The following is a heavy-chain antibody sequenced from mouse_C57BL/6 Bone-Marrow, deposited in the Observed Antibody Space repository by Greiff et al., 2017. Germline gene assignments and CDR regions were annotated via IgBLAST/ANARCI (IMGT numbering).Heavy chain of an antibody. V-gene: IGHV1-81*01. Sequence: QVQLKQSGAELARPGASVKLSCKASGYTFTSYGISGVKQRTGQGLEWIGAFSPRSGNTSTNEKFKGKATLTADKSSSTAYMELRSLTSEDSAVYFCADYYSNYVFAYWGQGTLVTVSA. CDR1: GYTFTSYG. D-gene: IGHD2-5*01. J-gene: IGHJ3*01. CDR2: FSPRSGNT. CDR3: ADYYSNYVFAY.